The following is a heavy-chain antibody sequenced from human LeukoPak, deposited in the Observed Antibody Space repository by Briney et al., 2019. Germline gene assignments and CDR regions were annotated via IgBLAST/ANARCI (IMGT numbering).Heavy chain of an antibody. J-gene: IGHJ6*03. D-gene: IGHD6-6*01. Sequence: GGSLRLSCVASGFTFSNAWMTWVRQAPGKGLEWVGFIGSKAYGGTAEYAASVKGRFTISRDDSKSIAYVQMNSLKIEDTGVYYCTRSQYSSSSGYYYHYYMDVWGKGTTVTVSS. CDR2: IGSKAYGGTA. CDR1: GFTFSNAW. CDR3: TRSQYSSSSGYYYHYYMDV. V-gene: IGHV3-49*04.